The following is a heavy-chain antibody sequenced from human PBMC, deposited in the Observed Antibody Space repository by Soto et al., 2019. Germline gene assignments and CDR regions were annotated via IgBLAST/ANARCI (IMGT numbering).Heavy chain of an antibody. CDR2: IYPSGNT. CDR3: AREESDY. CDR1: GGSISAYY. Sequence: QEQLQESGPGLVQPSETLSLTCTVSGGSISAYYWSWIRQPAGKRLEWIGRIYPSGNTEYNPSLRSRVAMSLDTSKNQFSLRLNSLTAADTAVYYCAREESDYWGQGTLVTVSS. J-gene: IGHJ4*02. V-gene: IGHV4-4*07.